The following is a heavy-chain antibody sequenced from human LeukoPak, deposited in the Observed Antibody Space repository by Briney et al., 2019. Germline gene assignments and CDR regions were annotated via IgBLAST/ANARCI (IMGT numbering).Heavy chain of an antibody. D-gene: IGHD3-10*01. V-gene: IGHV3-30-3*01. Sequence: QPGGSLRLSCAASGFTFSSYAMHWVRQAPGKGLEWVAVISYDGSNKYYADSVKGRFTISRDNSKNTLYLQMNSLRAEDTAVYYCASSVLLWFGEPNYYGMDVWGQGTTVTVSS. CDR3: ASSVLLWFGEPNYYGMDV. J-gene: IGHJ6*02. CDR1: GFTFSSYA. CDR2: ISYDGSNK.